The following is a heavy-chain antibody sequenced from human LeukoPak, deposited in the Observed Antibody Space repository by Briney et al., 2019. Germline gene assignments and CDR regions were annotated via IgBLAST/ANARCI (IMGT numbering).Heavy chain of an antibody. CDR3: ARVLTINPYDVCYL. D-gene: IGHD3-16*01. J-gene: IGHJ5*02. CDR2: IYEDGSPK. CDR1: GFTFSKYW. V-gene: IGHV3-7*01. Sequence: GGTLRLSCAASGFTFSKYWMRWVRQAPGKGLESVANIYEDGSPKYYAASIRGPFTVSKANKKNSSHMQMTSMCAEETVVYCSARVLTINPYDVCYLWGQGILGTVSS.